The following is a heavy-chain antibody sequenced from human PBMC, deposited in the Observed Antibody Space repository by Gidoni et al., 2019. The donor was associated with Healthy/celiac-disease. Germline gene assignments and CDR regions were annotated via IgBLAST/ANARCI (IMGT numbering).Heavy chain of an antibody. V-gene: IGHV3-15*01. J-gene: IGHJ4*02. CDR2: IKSKTDGGTT. CDR1: GFPFSNAW. D-gene: IGHD3-22*01. CDR3: TQEDSSGYYYARGY. Sequence: EVQLVESGGGLVKPGGSLRLSCAASGFPFSNAWMSWVRQAPGKGLEWVGRIKSKTDGGTTDYAAPVKGRFTISRDDSKNTLYLQMNSLKTEDTAVYYCTQEDSSGYYYARGYWGQGTLVTVSS.